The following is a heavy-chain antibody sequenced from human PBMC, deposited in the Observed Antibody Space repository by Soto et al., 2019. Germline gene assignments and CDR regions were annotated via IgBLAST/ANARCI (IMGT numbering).Heavy chain of an antibody. CDR3: ARVSATVTTLEY. V-gene: IGHV4-34*01. D-gene: IGHD4-17*01. J-gene: IGHJ4*02. CDR2: INHSGST. CDR1: GGSFSGYY. Sequence: SETLSLTCAVYGGSFSGYYWSWIRQPPGKGLEWIGEINHSGSTNYNPSLKSRVTISVDTSKNQFSLKLSSVTAADTAVYYCARVSATVTTLEYWGQRTLVTVSS.